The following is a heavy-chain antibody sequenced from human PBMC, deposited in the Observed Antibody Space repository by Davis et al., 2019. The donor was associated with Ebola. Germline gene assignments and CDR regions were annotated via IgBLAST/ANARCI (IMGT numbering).Heavy chain of an antibody. D-gene: IGHD2-2*02. Sequence: MPSETLSLTCTVSGGSISSYYWSWIRQPPGKGLQWIGYIYNSGITKYNPSLKSRVTISADTSKNQFSLKLSSVTAADTAVYYCAREGDVVVPAAILFGYYYGMDVWGKGTTVTVSS. V-gene: IGHV4-59*12. CDR1: GGSISSYY. CDR2: IYNSGIT. CDR3: AREGDVVVPAAILFGYYYGMDV. J-gene: IGHJ6*04.